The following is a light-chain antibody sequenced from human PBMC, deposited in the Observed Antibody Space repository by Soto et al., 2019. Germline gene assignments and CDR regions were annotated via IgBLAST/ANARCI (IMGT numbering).Light chain of an antibody. CDR3: SSYARNRDII. CDR2: EVS. CDR1: ISDVGGYSY. Sequence: QSALTQPPSASGSPGQSVAISCTGTISDVGGYSYVSWYQQHPGKAPKLMSYEVSKRPSGVPDRFSGSKSGNTASLTVSGLQAEDEAYYYCSSYARNRDIIVGGGTKLTVL. J-gene: IGLJ2*01. V-gene: IGLV2-8*01.